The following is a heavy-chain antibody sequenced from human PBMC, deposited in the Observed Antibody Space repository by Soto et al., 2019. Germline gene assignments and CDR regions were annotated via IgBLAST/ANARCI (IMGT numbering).Heavy chain of an antibody. CDR2: IYYSGST. CDR3: ARGGRADWLLSFDY. Sequence: PSEILSLTCTVSGGSISSYYWSWIRQPPGKGLEWIGYIYYSGSTNYNPSLKSRVTISVDTSKNQFSLKLSSVTAADTAVYYCARGGRADWLLSFDYWGQGTLVPVSS. J-gene: IGHJ4*02. D-gene: IGHD3-9*01. V-gene: IGHV4-59*01. CDR1: GGSISSYY.